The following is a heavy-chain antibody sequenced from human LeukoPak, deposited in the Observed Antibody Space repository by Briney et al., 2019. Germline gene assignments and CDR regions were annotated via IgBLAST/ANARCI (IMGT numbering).Heavy chain of an antibody. CDR1: GFTFSSYW. D-gene: IGHD5-18*01. CDR3: ARDRARVGGQLGSFDY. CDR2: MNSDGSIT. V-gene: IGHV3-74*01. J-gene: IGHJ4*02. Sequence: PGGSLRLSCAASGFTFSSYWMHWVRQTPGEGLVWVSRMNSDGSITTFADSVKGRFTMSRDNAKNTLYLQMNSLRAEDTAVYYCARDRARVGGQLGSFDYWGQGTLVTVSS.